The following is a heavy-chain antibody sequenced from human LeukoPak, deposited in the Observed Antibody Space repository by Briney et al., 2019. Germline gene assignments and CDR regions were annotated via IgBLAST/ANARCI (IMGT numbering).Heavy chain of an antibody. CDR3: ARGDAFSGDH. Sequence: GRSLRLSCAASGFTFSSYGMHWVRQAPGRGLEWVANIHPEGNEKYHVESVKGRFTISRDNAKNSLFLQMNGLRVEDTAVYYCARGDAFSGDHWGQGTLVTVSS. CDR1: GFTFSSYG. CDR2: IHPEGNEK. J-gene: IGHJ4*02. V-gene: IGHV3-7*04.